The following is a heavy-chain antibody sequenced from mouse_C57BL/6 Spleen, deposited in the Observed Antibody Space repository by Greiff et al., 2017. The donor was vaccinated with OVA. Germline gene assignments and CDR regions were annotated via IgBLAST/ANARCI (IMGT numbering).Heavy chain of an antibody. CDR2: ISYDGSN. D-gene: IGHD3-2*02. CDR3: ARERGSMDY. V-gene: IGHV3-6*01. CDR1: GYSITSGYY. J-gene: IGHJ4*01. Sequence: EVKLMESGPGLVKPSQSLSLTCSVPGYSITSGYYWNWIRQFPGNKLEWMGYISYDGSNNYNPSLKNRISITRDTSKNQFFLKLNSVTTEDTATYYCARERGSMDYWGQGTSVTVSS.